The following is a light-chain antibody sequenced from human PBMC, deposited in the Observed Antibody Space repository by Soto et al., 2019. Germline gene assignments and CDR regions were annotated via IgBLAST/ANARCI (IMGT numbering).Light chain of an antibody. Sequence: EILLTQSPSTLSLSPGERATLSCRASQSVSSYLAWYQQKPGKAPRLLIYDASNSATGIPARFSGSGSGTDFTLTISSLEPEDFAVYYCQQRSNWPPTFGPGTKVDIK. J-gene: IGKJ3*01. V-gene: IGKV3-11*01. CDR2: DAS. CDR3: QQRSNWPPT. CDR1: QSVSSY.